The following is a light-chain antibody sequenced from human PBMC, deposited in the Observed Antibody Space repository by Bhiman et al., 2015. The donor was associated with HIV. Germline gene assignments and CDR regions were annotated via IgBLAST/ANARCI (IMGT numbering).Light chain of an antibody. CDR2: EVN. Sequence: QSALTQPASVSGSPGQSIAISCTGTSSDVGRYNLVSWYQQHPGKAPKLLLYEVNKRPSGVSNRFSGSKSGNTASLIISGLQAEDEADYYCSSYTISNTYVFGTGTKVTVL. J-gene: IGLJ1*01. CDR3: SSYTISNTYV. V-gene: IGLV2-14*02. CDR1: SSDVGRYNL.